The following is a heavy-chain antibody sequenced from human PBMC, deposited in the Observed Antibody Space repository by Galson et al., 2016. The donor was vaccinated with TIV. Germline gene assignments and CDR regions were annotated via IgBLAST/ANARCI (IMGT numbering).Heavy chain of an antibody. D-gene: IGHD2-15*01. CDR1: GVTFSNAW. V-gene: IGHV3-15*01. CDR3: ATEEIVVVVVTNWYFDL. Sequence: SLRLSCAASGVTFSNAWMSWVRQAPGTGPEWLGSIKSETDGGTIDYAASGRGRSRISRDDSKDILHLEMSSLKTDDTAVYFGATEEIVVVVVTNWYFDLWGRGTLVTVSS. CDR2: IKSETDGGTI. J-gene: IGHJ2*01.